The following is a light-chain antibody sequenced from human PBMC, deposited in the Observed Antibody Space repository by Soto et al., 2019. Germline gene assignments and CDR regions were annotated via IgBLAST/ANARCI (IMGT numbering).Light chain of an antibody. CDR2: EVS. V-gene: IGLV2-23*02. Sequence: QSALTQPASVSGSPGQSLTISCTRTSSDVGSYNLVSWYQQHPGKAPKLMIFEVSKRPSGVSNRFSGSKSGNTASLTISGLQAEDEADYYCCSYAGSSTWVFGGGTKLTVL. J-gene: IGLJ3*02. CDR3: CSYAGSSTWV. CDR1: SSDVGSYNL.